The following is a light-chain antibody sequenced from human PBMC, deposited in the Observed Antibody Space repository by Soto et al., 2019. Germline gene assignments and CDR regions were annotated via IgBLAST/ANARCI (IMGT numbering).Light chain of an antibody. CDR1: QTIGNK. CDR2: AAS. Sequence: VMTQSPATLSVSPGERATLSCRATQTIGNKLAWYLQRPGQAPRLLMYAASNRATGVPARFSGSWSGTEFTLNISSLQSEDFAVYYCQQYNNWINFGQGTRLEIK. CDR3: QQYNNWIN. J-gene: IGKJ5*01. V-gene: IGKV3-15*01.